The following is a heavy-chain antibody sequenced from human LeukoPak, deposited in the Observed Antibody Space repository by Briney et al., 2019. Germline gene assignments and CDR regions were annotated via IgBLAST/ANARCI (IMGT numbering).Heavy chain of an antibody. CDR1: GFTFSSYA. CDR3: AKRDRGPRGYSYGP. J-gene: IGHJ5*02. V-gene: IGHV3-23*01. CDR2: ISGSGGST. Sequence: GSLRLSCAASGFTFSSYAMSWVRQAPGKGLEWVSAISGSGGSTYYADSVKGRFTISRDNSKNTLYLQMNSLRAEDTAVYYCAKRDRGPRGYSYGPWGQGTLVTVSS. D-gene: IGHD5-18*01.